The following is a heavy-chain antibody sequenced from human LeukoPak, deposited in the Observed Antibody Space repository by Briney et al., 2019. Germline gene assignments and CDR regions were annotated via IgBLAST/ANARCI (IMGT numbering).Heavy chain of an antibody. CDR3: ARDLAVAGNPFDY. CDR2: MNPNSGNT. D-gene: IGHD6-19*01. J-gene: IGHJ4*02. V-gene: IGHV1-8*01. Sequence: ASVKVSCKASGYTFTSYDINWVRQATGQGLEWMGWMNPNSGNTGYAQKFQGRVTMTRNTSISTAYMELSSLRSEDTAVYYCARDLAVAGNPFDYWGQGTLVTVSS. CDR1: GYTFTSYD.